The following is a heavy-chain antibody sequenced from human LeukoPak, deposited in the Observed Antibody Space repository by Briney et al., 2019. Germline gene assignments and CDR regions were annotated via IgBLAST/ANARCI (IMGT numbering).Heavy chain of an antibody. V-gene: IGHV1-2*02. Sequence: ASVKVSCKPSGYTFTAYKIHWVRQAPGHGLEWVGGINPYSGSTNHAQKCQGRVTMTSDTSISTAYMELGRLTSGDTAVYYWARGGMGLLFVYLGEGTLVSVSS. CDR2: INPYSGST. D-gene: IGHD3-16*01. CDR3: ARGGMGLLFVY. CDR1: GYTFTAYK. J-gene: IGHJ4*02.